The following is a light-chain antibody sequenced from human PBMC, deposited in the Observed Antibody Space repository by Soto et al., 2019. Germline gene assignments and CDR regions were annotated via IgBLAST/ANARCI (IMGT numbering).Light chain of an antibody. V-gene: IGKV3-11*01. CDR1: ESVRDE. Sequence: EAVLTQSPATLSLSPGERATLSFRASESVRDELGWYQQKPGQAPMLLIFDSSNRDTGIPARFRGRGYVTDFILSISSLEPEAFAVYYCQHRLTWPITVGPGTRLEI. J-gene: IGKJ5*01. CDR2: DSS. CDR3: QHRLTWPIT.